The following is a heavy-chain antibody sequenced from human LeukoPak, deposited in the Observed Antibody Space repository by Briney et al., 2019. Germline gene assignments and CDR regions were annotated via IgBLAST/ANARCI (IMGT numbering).Heavy chain of an antibody. J-gene: IGHJ4*02. CDR2: ISASGGST. CDR3: AKGRAAAAYEEIGY. Sequence: PGGSLRLSCAASGFTFSSYAMSWVRQAPGKGLEWVSGISASGGSTYYADSVKGRFTISRDKSKNTLFLQMNSLRAEDTAVYYCAKGRAAAAYEEIGYWGQGTLVTVSS. CDR1: GFTFSSYA. D-gene: IGHD6-13*01. V-gene: IGHV3-23*01.